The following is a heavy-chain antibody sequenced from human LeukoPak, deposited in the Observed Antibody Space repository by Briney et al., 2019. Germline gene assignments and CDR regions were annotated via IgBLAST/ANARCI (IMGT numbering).Heavy chain of an antibody. D-gene: IGHD6-13*01. CDR2: ISYDESNK. V-gene: IGHV3-30-3*01. J-gene: IGHJ4*02. CDR1: GFTFSSYA. CDR3: ATELRIATAGFDYFEH. Sequence: GGSPRLSCAASGFTFSSYAMNWVRQAPGKGLEWVAVISYDESNKYYADSVKGRFTISRDNSKNTLFVQMNSLRAEDTAMYYCATELRIATAGFDYFEHWGQGTLVTVSS.